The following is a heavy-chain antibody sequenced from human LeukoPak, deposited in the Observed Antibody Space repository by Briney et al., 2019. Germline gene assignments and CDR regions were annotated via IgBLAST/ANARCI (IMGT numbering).Heavy chain of an antibody. V-gene: IGHV4-38-2*02. J-gene: IGHJ4*02. D-gene: IGHD6-13*01. CDR2: IYHSGSA. CDR3: ARRIAAAGTH. CDR1: GYSISSGYY. Sequence: SETLSLTCTVSGYSISSGYYWGWIRQPPEKGLDWIGSIYHSGSAYYNPSLKSRVTISVDTSKNQFSLKLSSVTTADTAVYYCARRIAAAGTHWGQGTLVTVSS.